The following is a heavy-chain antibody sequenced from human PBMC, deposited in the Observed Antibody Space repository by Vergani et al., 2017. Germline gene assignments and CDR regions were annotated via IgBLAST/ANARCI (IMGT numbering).Heavy chain of an antibody. CDR2: IYYSGST. CDR1: GDSLRGHY. V-gene: IGHV4-59*11. J-gene: IGHJ6*04. CDR3: ARSPGGIQLWLLDV. D-gene: IGHD5-18*01. Sequence: QVQLRQWGAGLVKPSETLSLTCGIYGDSLRGHYWSWIRQPPGKGLEWIGYIYYSGSTNYNPSLKSRVTISVDTSKNQFSLKLSSVTAADTAVYYCARSPGGIQLWLLDVWGKGTTVTVSS.